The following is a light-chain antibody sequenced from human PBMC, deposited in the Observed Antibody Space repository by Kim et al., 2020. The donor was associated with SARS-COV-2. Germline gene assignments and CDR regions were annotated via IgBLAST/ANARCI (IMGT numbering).Light chain of an antibody. CDR2: SAS. V-gene: IGKV1-NL1*01. J-gene: IGKJ1*01. CDR3: QQSYAIPWT. CDR1: GISNS. Sequence: GISNSLAWYRQKPGTAPRLLLYSASRLETGVPSRFSGRGSGTEYTLTISSLQPEDLGTYFCQQSYAIPWTFGLGTKV.